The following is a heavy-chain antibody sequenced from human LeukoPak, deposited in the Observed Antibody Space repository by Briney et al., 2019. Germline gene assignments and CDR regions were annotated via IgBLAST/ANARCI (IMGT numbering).Heavy chain of an antibody. CDR2: IKHDESEK. Sequence: GGSLRLSCAASGFSFNSDWMDWVRQAPGRGLEWVANIKHDESEKNYLDSVKGRFTISRDNAQNSLYLQMNGLRVEDTAVYYCTRRLDDWGQGTLVTVSS. CDR3: TRRLDD. J-gene: IGHJ4*02. V-gene: IGHV3-7*01. D-gene: IGHD3-16*01. CDR1: GFSFNSDW.